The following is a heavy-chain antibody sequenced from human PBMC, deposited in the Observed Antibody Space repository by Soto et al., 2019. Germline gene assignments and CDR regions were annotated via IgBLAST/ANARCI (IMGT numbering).Heavy chain of an antibody. Sequence: GGSLRLSCAASGFTFSSYGMHWVRQAPGKGLEWVAVISYDGSNKYYADSVKGRFTISRDNSKNTLYLQMNSLRAEDTAVYYCAKDSAYYYDSSGPHDYWGQGTLVTVSS. CDR2: ISYDGSNK. D-gene: IGHD3-22*01. CDR3: AKDSAYYYDSSGPHDY. CDR1: GFTFSSYG. J-gene: IGHJ4*02. V-gene: IGHV3-30*18.